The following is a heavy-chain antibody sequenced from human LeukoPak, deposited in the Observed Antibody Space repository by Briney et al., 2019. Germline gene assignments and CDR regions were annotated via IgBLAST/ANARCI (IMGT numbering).Heavy chain of an antibody. V-gene: IGHV4-39*01. CDR1: GDSISSRSYY. CDR2: IYYSGST. CDR3: ARLYYYVSSGYTLDY. D-gene: IGHD3-22*01. Sequence: SETLSLTCTVAGDSISSRSYYWGWIRQPPGKGLEWMGSIYYSGSTYYNPSRKSRVTISVDTSKNQFSLKLSSVTAADTAVYYCARLYYYVSSGYTLDYWGQGTLVTVSS. J-gene: IGHJ4*02.